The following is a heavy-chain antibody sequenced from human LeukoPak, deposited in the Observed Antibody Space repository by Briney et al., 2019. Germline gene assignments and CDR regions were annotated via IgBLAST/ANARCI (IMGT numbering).Heavy chain of an antibody. CDR1: GFTFSSYG. V-gene: IGHV3-33*01. Sequence: GSLRLSCAASGFTFSSYGMHWVRQAPGKGLEWVAVIWYDRSNKYYADSVKGRFTISRDNSKNTLYLQMNSLRAEDTAVYYCAREIGYSSSSGANYYYGMDVWGQGTTVTVSS. CDR2: IWYDRSNK. CDR3: AREIGYSSSSGANYYYGMDV. D-gene: IGHD6-6*01. J-gene: IGHJ6*02.